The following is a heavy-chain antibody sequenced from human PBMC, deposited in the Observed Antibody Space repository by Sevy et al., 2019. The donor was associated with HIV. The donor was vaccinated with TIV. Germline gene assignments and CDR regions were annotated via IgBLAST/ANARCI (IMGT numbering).Heavy chain of an antibody. CDR2: ISGSGGST. Sequence: GGSLRLSCAASGFTFSSYAMSWVRQAPGKGLEWVSAISGSGGSTYYADSVKGRITISRDNSKNTRYPQMNRLRAEDTAVYYCAIETAPATLDYWGQGTLVTVSS. J-gene: IGHJ4*02. CDR1: GFTFSSYA. CDR3: AIETAPATLDY. D-gene: IGHD2-2*01. V-gene: IGHV3-23*01.